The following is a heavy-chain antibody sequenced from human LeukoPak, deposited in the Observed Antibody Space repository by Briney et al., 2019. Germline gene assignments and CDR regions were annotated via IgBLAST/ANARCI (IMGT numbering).Heavy chain of an antibody. CDR1: GGSISSYY. J-gene: IGHJ6*02. Sequence: SETLSLTCTVSGGSISSYYWSWIRQPAGKGLEWIGRVYSSGSTNYISSLKSRVTISIDTSKSQFSLELTSVTAADTAVYYCARGGHYDATHFDYYHVMDVWGQGTMVTVSS. D-gene: IGHD4-17*01. CDR3: ARGGHYDATHFDYYHVMDV. V-gene: IGHV4-4*07. CDR2: VYSSGST.